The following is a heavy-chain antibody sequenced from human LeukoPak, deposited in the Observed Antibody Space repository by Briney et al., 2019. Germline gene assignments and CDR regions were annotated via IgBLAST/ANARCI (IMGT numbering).Heavy chain of an antibody. Sequence: SETLSLTCAVSGGSISSGGYSWSWIRQPPGKGLEWIGYIYHSGSTNYNPSLKSRVTISVDTSKNQFSLKLSSVTAADTAVYYCARGGRRYYDSSGPNWFDPWGQGTLVTVSS. V-gene: IGHV4-30-2*01. CDR2: IYHSGST. CDR1: GGSISSGGYS. CDR3: ARGGRRYYDSSGPNWFDP. J-gene: IGHJ5*02. D-gene: IGHD3-22*01.